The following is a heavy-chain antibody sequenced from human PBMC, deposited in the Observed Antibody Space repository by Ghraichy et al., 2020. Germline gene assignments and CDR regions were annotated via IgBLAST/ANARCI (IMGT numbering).Heavy chain of an antibody. CDR3: ARSGGRYDDSSGYPSYYYYGMDV. D-gene: IGHD3-22*01. CDR1: GFTFSSYS. CDR2: ISSSSSTI. Sequence: GGSLRLSCAASGFTFSSYSMNWVRQAPGKGLEWVSYISSSSSTIYYADSVKGRFTISRDNAKNSLYLQMNSLRDEDTAVYYCARSGGRYDDSSGYPSYYYYGMDVWGQGTTVIVSS. V-gene: IGHV3-48*02. J-gene: IGHJ6*02.